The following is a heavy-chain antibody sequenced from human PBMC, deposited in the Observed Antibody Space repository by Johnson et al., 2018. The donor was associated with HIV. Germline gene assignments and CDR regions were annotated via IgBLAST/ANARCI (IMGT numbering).Heavy chain of an antibody. Sequence: QVQLVESGGGVVQPGRSLRLSCAASGFSFSSYDMHWVRQAPGKGLEWVAVISFDGNLKKYADSVKGRFTISRDNSKNTLYLQINNLRAEDTAVYYCASSPQQPYGTGNAFDIWGKGTMVT. V-gene: IGHV3-30*03. CDR3: ASSPQQPYGTGNAFDI. CDR2: ISFDGNLK. J-gene: IGHJ3*02. CDR1: GFSFSSYD. D-gene: IGHD3-10*01.